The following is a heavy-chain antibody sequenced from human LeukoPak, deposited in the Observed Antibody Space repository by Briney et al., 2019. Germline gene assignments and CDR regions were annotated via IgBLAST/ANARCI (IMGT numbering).Heavy chain of an antibody. Sequence: HPGRSLRLSCAASGFTFSSYWMHWVRQVPGKGLVWVARINPGGSSITYADSVKGRFTISRDNAKNSLYLQMNSLRGEDTAVYYCARENQQLVQAGYFQDWGQGTLVTVSS. CDR1: GFTFSSYW. CDR3: ARENQQLVQAGYFQD. V-gene: IGHV3-74*01. CDR2: INPGGSSI. J-gene: IGHJ1*01. D-gene: IGHD6-13*01.